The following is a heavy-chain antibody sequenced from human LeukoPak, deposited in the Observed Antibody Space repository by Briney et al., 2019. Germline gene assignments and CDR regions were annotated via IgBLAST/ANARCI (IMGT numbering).Heavy chain of an antibody. CDR2: IYYSGST. V-gene: IGHV4-59*01. Sequence: SETLSLTCTVSGGSINTYYWSWIRQPPGKGLEWIGYIYYSGSTNYNPSLKSRVTLSMDTSKNQFSLRLSSVTAADTAVYYCARGALRYFDWLKKDYYYMDVWGKGTAVTISS. CDR1: GGSINTYY. D-gene: IGHD3-9*01. CDR3: ARGALRYFDWLKKDYYYMDV. J-gene: IGHJ6*03.